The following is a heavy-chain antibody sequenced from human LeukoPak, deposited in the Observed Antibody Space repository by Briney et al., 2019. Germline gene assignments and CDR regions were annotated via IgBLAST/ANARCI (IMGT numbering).Heavy chain of an antibody. CDR1: GGSISSYY. CDR3: AGHHPRNTVDF. J-gene: IGHJ4*02. D-gene: IGHD2/OR15-2a*01. CDR2: ISDIGSI. Sequence: SETLSLTCTAAGGSISSYYWSWIRQPPGKGLEWIAYISDIGSINYNPSLKSRVTISLDTSKNQFSLKLSSVTAADTAVYYCAGHHPRNTVDFWGQGTLVTVSS. V-gene: IGHV4-59*08.